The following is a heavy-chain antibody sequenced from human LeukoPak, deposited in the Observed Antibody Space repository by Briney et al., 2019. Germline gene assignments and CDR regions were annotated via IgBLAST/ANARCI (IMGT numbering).Heavy chain of an antibody. CDR1: GFTFSSYG. D-gene: IGHD3-22*01. Sequence: GGTLRLSCAASGFTFSSYGMSWVRQAPGKGLEWVSSISSSSSYIYYADSVKGRFTISRDNAKNSLYLQMNSLRAEDTAVYYCARGPRGSGYYSYFDYWGQGTLVTVSS. CDR2: ISSSSSYI. V-gene: IGHV3-21*01. J-gene: IGHJ4*02. CDR3: ARGPRGSGYYSYFDY.